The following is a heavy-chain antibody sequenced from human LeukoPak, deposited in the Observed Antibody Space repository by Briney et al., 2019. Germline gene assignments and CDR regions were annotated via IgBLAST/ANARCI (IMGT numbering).Heavy chain of an antibody. CDR2: VFFGGNT. CDR3: ARGVVVISAFDI. Sequence: KPSETLSLTCTVSGGSTTNYYWSWIRQSPGKGLGWIGYVFFGGNTNYNPSLKSRVTISLDTSKNHVSLQLRSVTPTDTAVYYCARGVVVISAFDIWGQGTLVTVSS. D-gene: IGHD3-22*01. CDR1: GGSTTNYY. J-gene: IGHJ3*02. V-gene: IGHV4-59*01.